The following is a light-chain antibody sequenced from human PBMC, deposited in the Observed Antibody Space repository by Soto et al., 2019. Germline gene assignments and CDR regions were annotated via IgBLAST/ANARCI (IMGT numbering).Light chain of an antibody. J-gene: IGKJ1*01. CDR2: GAS. CDR3: QQRYKCPPT. Sequence: EIVLTQSPATLSLSPGERATLSCRASQYVSSFLAWYQQKPGQAPRLLIYGASHRATGIPARFSGSGSGTNFTPTINSLEPEDFAFYCCQQRYKCPPTFGQGTKVDIK. V-gene: IGKV3-11*01. CDR1: QYVSSF.